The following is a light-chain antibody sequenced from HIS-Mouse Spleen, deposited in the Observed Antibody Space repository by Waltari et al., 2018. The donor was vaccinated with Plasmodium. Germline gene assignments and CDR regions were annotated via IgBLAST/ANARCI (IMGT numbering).Light chain of an antibody. CDR3: QQYNSYYT. Sequence: DLQMNQSPSTLSASVGDRVTITGRASQSISSWVAWYQQKPGNAPKLLNCKASSVESGVPSRFSGSGSGTEFTLTISSLQPDDVATYYCQQYNSYYTFGQGTKLEIK. V-gene: IGKV1-5*03. CDR1: QSISSW. J-gene: IGKJ2*01. CDR2: KAS.